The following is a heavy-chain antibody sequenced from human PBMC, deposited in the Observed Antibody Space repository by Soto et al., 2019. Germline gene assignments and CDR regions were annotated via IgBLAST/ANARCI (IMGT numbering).Heavy chain of an antibody. CDR2: IYYSGST. CDR3: ARYAKPSIAAAGMYFDY. CDR1: GGSISSSSYY. D-gene: IGHD6-13*01. Sequence: SETLSLTCTVSGGSISSSSYYWGWIRQPPGKGLEWIGSIYYSGSTYYNPSLKSRVTISVDTSKNQFSLKLSSVTAADTAVYYCARYAKPSIAAAGMYFDYWGQGTLVTVSS. J-gene: IGHJ4*02. V-gene: IGHV4-39*01.